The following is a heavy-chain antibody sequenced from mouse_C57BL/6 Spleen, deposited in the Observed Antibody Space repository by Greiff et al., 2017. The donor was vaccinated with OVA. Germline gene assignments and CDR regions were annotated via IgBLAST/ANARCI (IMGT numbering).Heavy chain of an antibody. CDR2: INPSSGYT. Sequence: VHLVESGAELAKPGASVKLSCKASGYTFTSYWMHWVKQRPGQGLEWIGYINPSSGYTKYNQKFKDKATLTADKSSSTAYMQLSSLTYEDSAVYYCARNYYGSQGYFDVWGTGTTVTVSS. J-gene: IGHJ1*03. V-gene: IGHV1-7*01. CDR1: GYTFTSYW. D-gene: IGHD1-1*01. CDR3: ARNYYGSQGYFDV.